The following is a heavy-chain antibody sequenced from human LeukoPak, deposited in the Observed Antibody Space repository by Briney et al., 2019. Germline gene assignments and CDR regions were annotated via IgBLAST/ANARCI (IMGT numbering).Heavy chain of an antibody. CDR3: ARVKGGSSGYYRSFDY. CDR2: INPNSGGT. D-gene: IGHD3-22*01. J-gene: IGHJ4*02. V-gene: IGHV1-2*02. CDR1: GYTFTGYY. Sequence: ASVKVSCKASGYTFTGYYMHWVRQAPGQGLEWMGWINPNSGGTNYAQKFQGRVTMTRDTSISTAYVELSRLRSDDTAVYYCARVKGGSSGYYRSFDYWGQGTLVTVSS.